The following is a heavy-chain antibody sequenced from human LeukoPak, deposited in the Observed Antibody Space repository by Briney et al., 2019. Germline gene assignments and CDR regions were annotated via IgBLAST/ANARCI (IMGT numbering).Heavy chain of an antibody. CDR3: ARDDGSGWTADY. CDR2: IIPIFGTA. J-gene: IGHJ4*02. V-gene: IGHV1-69*13. D-gene: IGHD6-19*01. Sequence: ASVKVSCKASGGTFSSYAISWVRQAPGQGLEWMGGIIPIFGTANYAQKFQGRVTITADESTSTAYMELSGLRSEDTAVYYCARDDGSGWTADYWGQGTLVTVSS. CDR1: GGTFSSYA.